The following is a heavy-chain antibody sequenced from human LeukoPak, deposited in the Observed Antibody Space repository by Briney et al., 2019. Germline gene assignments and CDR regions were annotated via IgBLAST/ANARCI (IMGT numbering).Heavy chain of an antibody. CDR2: IYYSGST. CDR3: ATLGFSSGYYYYFDH. V-gene: IGHV4-39*07. CDR1: GGSISSSSYY. Sequence: SETLSLTCTVSGGSISSSSYYWGWIRQPPGKGLEWIGSIYYSGSTYYNPSLKSRVTISVDTSKNQFSLKLSSVTAADTAVYYCATLGFSSGYYYYFDHWGQGALVTVSS. J-gene: IGHJ4*02. D-gene: IGHD3-22*01.